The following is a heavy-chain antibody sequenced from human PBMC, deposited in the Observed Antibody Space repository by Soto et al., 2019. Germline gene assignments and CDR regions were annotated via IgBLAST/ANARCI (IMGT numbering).Heavy chain of an antibody. CDR2: IYYSGST. V-gene: IGHV4-31*03. CDR1: GGSISSGGYY. Sequence: SETLSLTCTVSGGSISSGGYYWSWIRQHPGKGLEWIGYIYYSGSTYYNPSLKSRVTISVDTSKNQFSLKLSSVTAADTAVYYCEREVGFGVVPAAPLFDYWGHGTRVTI. CDR3: EREVGFGVVPAAPLFDY. J-gene: IGHJ4*01. D-gene: IGHD2-2*01.